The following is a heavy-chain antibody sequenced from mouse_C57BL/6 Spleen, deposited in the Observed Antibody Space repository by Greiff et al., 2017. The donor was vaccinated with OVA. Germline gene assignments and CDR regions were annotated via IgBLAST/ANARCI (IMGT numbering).Heavy chain of an antibody. Sequence: EVHLVESGGGLVKPGGSLKLSCAASGFTFSDYGMHWVRQAPEKGLEWVAYISSGSSTIYYADTVKGRFTISRDNAKNTLFLQMTSLRSEDTAMYYCARRRIYDSYAMDYWGQGTSVTVSS. J-gene: IGHJ4*01. V-gene: IGHV5-17*01. D-gene: IGHD2-3*01. CDR3: ARRRIYDSYAMDY. CDR1: GFTFSDYG. CDR2: ISSGSSTI.